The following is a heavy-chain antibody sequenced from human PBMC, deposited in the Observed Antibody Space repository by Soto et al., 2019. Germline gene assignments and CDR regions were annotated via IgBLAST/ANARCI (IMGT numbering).Heavy chain of an antibody. V-gene: IGHV3-48*03. CDR2: ISSSGAGA. D-gene: IGHD2-15*01. CDR3: VRDLHEPLAADVLRAAN. Sequence: GGALRLSCAASGFTFTSYEMHWVRQAPGKGLEWISYISSSGAGAHYADSVKGRFTISRDNARNSLSLQMNSLRAEDTAIYYCVRDLHEPLAADVLRAANWGQGT. J-gene: IGHJ4*02. CDR1: GFTFTSYE.